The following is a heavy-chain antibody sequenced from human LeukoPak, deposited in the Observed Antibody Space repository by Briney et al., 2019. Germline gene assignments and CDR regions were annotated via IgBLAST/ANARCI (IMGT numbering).Heavy chain of an antibody. J-gene: IGHJ4*02. CDR2: AYHAGSP. Sequence: SETLSLTCSVSGGSIRSSGWWRWLRQPPGKGLEWIGEAYHAGSPNYNASLRSRVTISIDMSRNQLSLKLSSVTAADTAVYYCARDPHCSSSNCPFDYWGQGTLVTVSS. V-gene: IGHV4-4*02. CDR3: ARDPHCSSSNCPFDY. CDR1: GGSIRSSGW. D-gene: IGHD2-15*01.